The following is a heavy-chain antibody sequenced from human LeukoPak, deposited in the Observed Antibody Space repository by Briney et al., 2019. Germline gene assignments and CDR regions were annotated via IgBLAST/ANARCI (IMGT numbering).Heavy chain of an antibody. Sequence: GGSLRLSCAASGFTFSRNAMSWARQAPGKGLEWVSAISGSGGSTYYADSVKGRFTISRDNSKNTLYLQMKSLRADDTAVYYCAKEDAIVPAARSWFVPWGQGTLVTVSS. CDR2: ISGSGGST. CDR1: GFTFSRNA. V-gene: IGHV3-23*01. D-gene: IGHD2-2*01. CDR3: AKEDAIVPAARSWFVP. J-gene: IGHJ5*02.